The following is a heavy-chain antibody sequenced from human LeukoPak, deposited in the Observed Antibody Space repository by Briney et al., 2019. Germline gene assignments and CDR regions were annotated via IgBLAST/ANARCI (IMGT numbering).Heavy chain of an antibody. D-gene: IGHD4-17*01. J-gene: IGHJ5*02. CDR3: AREGAYGDHGGNWFDP. CDR2: IIPIFGTA. Sequence: SVKVSCKASGGTFSSYAISWVRQAPGQGLEWMGGIIPIFGTANYAQKFQGRVTITADKSTSTAYMELSSLRSEDTAVYYCAREGAYGDHGGNWFDPWGQGTLDTVSS. CDR1: GGTFSSYA. V-gene: IGHV1-69*06.